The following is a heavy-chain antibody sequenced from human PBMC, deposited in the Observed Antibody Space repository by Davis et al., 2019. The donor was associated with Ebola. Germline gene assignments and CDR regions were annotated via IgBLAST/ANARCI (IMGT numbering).Heavy chain of an antibody. J-gene: IGHJ4*02. CDR2: ISSSGSTI. CDR1: GFTFSSYE. V-gene: IGHV3-48*03. CDR3: GARSGGSWIDY. D-gene: IGHD2-15*01. Sequence: PGGSLRLSCAASGFTFSSYEMNWVRQAPGKGLEWVSYISSSGSTIYYADSVKGRFTISRDNAKNSLYLQMNSLRAEDTAVYYCGARSGGSWIDYWGQGTLVTVSS.